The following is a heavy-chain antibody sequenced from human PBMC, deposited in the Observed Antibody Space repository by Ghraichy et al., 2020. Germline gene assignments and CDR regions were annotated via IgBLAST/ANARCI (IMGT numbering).Heavy chain of an antibody. CDR1: GYTLTELS. V-gene: IGHV1-24*01. J-gene: IGHJ4*02. CDR2: FDPEDGET. D-gene: IGHD7-27*01. Sequence: ASVKVSCKVSGYTLTELSMHWVRQAPGKGLEWMGGFDPEDGETIYAQKFQGRVTMTEDTSTDTAYMELSSLRSEDTAVYYCATGLTQLGSILYYFDYWGQGTLVTVSS. CDR3: ATGLTQLGSILYYFDY.